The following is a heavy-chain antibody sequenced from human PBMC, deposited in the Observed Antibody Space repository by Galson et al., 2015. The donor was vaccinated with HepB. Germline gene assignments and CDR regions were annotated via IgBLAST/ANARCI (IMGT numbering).Heavy chain of an antibody. J-gene: IGHJ5*02. CDR2: INPNSGGT. CDR1: GYTFTGYY. V-gene: IGHV1-2*06. Sequence: SVKVSCKASGYTFTGYYMHWVRQAPEQGLEWMGRINPNSGGTDYAQKFQGRVTVTRDTSIGTAYMELSRLRSDDTAVYYCARGAGAFDPWGQGTLVTVSS. CDR3: ARGAGAFDP. D-gene: IGHD3-10*01.